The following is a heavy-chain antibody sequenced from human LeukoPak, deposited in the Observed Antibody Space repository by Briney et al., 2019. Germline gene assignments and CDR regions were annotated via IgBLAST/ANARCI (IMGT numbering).Heavy chain of an antibody. Sequence: SVKVSCKASGGTFSSYAISWVRQAPGQGLEWMGGIIPIFGTANYAQKSQGRVTITADESTSTAYMELSSLRSEDTAVYYCAKGDGYYKYYFDYWGQGTLVTVSS. V-gene: IGHV1-69*13. CDR1: GGTFSSYA. CDR2: IIPIFGTA. J-gene: IGHJ4*02. CDR3: AKGDGYYKYYFDY. D-gene: IGHD5-24*01.